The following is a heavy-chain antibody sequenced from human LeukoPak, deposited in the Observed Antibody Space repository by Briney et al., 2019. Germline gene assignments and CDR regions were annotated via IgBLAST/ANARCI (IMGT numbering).Heavy chain of an antibody. CDR3: ARAAMNVDIVATTEYYYYYGMDV. D-gene: IGHD5-12*01. CDR2: INHSGST. V-gene: IGHV4-34*01. CDR1: GGSFSGYY. Sequence: SETLSLTCAVYGGSFSGYYWSWIRQPPGKGLEWIGEINHSGSTNYNPSLKSRVTISVDTSKNQFSLKLSSVTAADTAVYYCARAAMNVDIVATTEYYYYYGMDVWGQGTTVTVSS. J-gene: IGHJ6*02.